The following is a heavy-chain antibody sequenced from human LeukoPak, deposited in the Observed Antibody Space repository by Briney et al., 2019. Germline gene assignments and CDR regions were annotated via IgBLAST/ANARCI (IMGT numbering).Heavy chain of an antibody. CDR1: GFTFSSYS. CDR2: ISSSSSYI. Sequence: GGSLRLSCAASGFTFSSYSTNWVRQAPGKGLEWVSSISSSSSYIYYADSVKGRFTISRDNAKNSLYLQMNSLRVEDTAVYYCARDLSRVPGYFDYWGQGTLVTVSS. D-gene: IGHD2/OR15-2a*01. CDR3: ARDLSRVPGYFDY. J-gene: IGHJ4*02. V-gene: IGHV3-21*01.